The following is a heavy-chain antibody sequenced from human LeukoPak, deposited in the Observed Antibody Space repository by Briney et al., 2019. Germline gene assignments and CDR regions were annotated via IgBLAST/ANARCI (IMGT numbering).Heavy chain of an antibody. CDR1: GGSFSGYY. J-gene: IGHJ6*02. Sequence: SETLSLTCAVYGGSFSGYYWSWIRQPPGKGLEWIGEINHSGSTNYNPSLKSRVTISVDTSKNQFSLKLSSVTAADTVVYYCARGAVTTSVANYYYGMDVWGQGTTVTVSS. CDR3: ARGAVTTSVANYYYGMDV. V-gene: IGHV4-34*01. CDR2: INHSGST. D-gene: IGHD4-11*01.